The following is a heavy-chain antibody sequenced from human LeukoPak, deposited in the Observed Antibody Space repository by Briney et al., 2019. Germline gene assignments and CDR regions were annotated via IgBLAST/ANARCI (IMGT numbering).Heavy chain of an antibody. CDR1: GGSISSYY. J-gene: IGHJ3*02. Sequence: SETLSPTCTVSGGSISSYYWSWIRQPPGKGLEWIGYIYYSGSTNYNPSLKSRVTISIDTSKNQFSLKLSSVTAADTAVYYCATELVTVTKGFDIWGQGTMVSVSS. D-gene: IGHD4-17*01. CDR2: IYYSGST. CDR3: ATELVTVTKGFDI. V-gene: IGHV4-59*01.